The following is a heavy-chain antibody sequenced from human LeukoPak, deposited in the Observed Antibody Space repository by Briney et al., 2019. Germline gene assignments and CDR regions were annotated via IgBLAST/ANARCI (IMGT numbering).Heavy chain of an antibody. CDR2: IRYDGSNK. J-gene: IGHJ4*02. D-gene: IGHD6-13*01. Sequence: GRSLRLSCAASGFTFSSYGMHWVRQAPGKGLEWVAFIRYDGSNKYYADSVKGRFTISRDNSKNTLYLQMNSLRAEDTAVYYCARERGIPKYYFDYWGQGTLVTVSS. V-gene: IGHV3-33*01. CDR1: GFTFSSYG. CDR3: ARERGIPKYYFDY.